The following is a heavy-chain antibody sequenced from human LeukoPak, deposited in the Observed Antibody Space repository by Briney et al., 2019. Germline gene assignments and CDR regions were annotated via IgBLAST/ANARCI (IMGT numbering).Heavy chain of an antibody. J-gene: IGHJ4*02. D-gene: IGHD1-26*01. CDR3: ARDRGAGLTGTYYIDY. CDR1: GYTFSIYG. CDR2: ISAYNGDT. Sequence: ASVKVSCKTSGYTFSIYGISWVRQAPGQGLEWVGWISAYNGDTDYAPKLQGKVTLTTDTSTSTAYTDLRSLRSDDTAVYYCARDRGAGLTGTYYIDYWGQGTLVTVSS. V-gene: IGHV1-18*01.